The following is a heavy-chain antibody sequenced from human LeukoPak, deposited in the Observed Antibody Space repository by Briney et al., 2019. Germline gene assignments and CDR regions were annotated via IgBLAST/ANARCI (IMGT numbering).Heavy chain of an antibody. J-gene: IGHJ4*02. V-gene: IGHV3-23*01. CDR3: AKDVGTSGNYSPSDY. CDR1: GFTFGRHA. CDR2: IRFSGEST. D-gene: IGHD3-10*01. Sequence: PGGSLRLSCAASGFTFGRHAMNWVRQAPGKGLEWVSAIRFSGESTYYADSVKGRFTISRDNSKNTLYLQMDSLRAGDTAVYYCAKDVGTSGNYSPSDYWGQGTLVTVSS.